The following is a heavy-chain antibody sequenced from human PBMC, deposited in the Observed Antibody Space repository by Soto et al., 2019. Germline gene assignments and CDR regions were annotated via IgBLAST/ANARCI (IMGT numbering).Heavy chain of an antibody. V-gene: IGHV3-15*07. D-gene: IGHD1-26*01. CDR2: IKSKTDGGTP. Sequence: GGSLRLSCAAFGFIFNKAWINWVRQAPGKGLEWVGRIKSKTDGGTPDFAAPVKGRFAISRDDSKNVAYLQMNSLKVEDTGIYYCTTDSYSSIVTARFDYWGHGTLVTVSS. CDR1: GFIFNKAW. CDR3: TTDSYSSIVTARFDY. J-gene: IGHJ4*01.